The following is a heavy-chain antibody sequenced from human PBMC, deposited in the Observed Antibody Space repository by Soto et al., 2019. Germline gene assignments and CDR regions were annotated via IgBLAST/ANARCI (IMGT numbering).Heavy chain of an antibody. J-gene: IGHJ4*02. CDR2: ISASNGDK. Sequence: QVQLVQSGAEVKKPGASVKVSCKASGYSFTSYGISWVRQAPGQGLEWMGLISASNGDKKYAQKLQGRVTMTTDTSTSTAYMELRSLRSDDTAVYYCARDLWQQLVDYWGQGTLVTVSS. V-gene: IGHV1-18*01. CDR1: GYSFTSYG. CDR3: ARDLWQQLVDY. D-gene: IGHD6-13*01.